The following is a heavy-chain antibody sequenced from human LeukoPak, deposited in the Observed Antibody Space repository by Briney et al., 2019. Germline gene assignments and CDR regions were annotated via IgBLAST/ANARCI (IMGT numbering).Heavy chain of an antibody. CDR3: ARVAVAATGAFDT. CDR1: RFTFSSYW. CDR2: IKQDGSEK. V-gene: IGHV3-7*04. J-gene: IGHJ3*02. D-gene: IGHD6-19*01. Sequence: GGSLRLSCAASRFTFSSYWMSWVRQGPGKGLEWVASIKQDGSEKQYVDSLKGRFTISRDNAKNSLYLQMNSLRAEDTAVYYCARVAVAATGAFDTWGQGTMVTVSS.